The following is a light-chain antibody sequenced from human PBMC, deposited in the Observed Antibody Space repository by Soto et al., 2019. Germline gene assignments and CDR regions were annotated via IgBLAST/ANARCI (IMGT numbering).Light chain of an antibody. Sequence: ELVLTQSPATLSLSPGERATLSCSAPQRVSTFLAWYQQKPGQAPRLHIYDASKRANGIPTRFSGRGSGTDCTLTISSLEPEDFAVYYCQQRINWALTFVGGTKVEIK. V-gene: IGKV3-11*01. CDR1: QRVSTF. CDR3: QQRINWALT. J-gene: IGKJ4*01. CDR2: DAS.